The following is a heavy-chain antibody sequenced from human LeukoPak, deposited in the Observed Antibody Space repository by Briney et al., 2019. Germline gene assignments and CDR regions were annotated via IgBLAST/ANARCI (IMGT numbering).Heavy chain of an antibody. CDR3: ARGYSSSSTLYYYYYYMDV. CDR1: GDSLSSGSYY. Sequence: PSETLSLTCTVSGDSLSSGSYYWSWIRQPAGKGLEWIGRIYTSGTTNYNPSLKSRVTMSVDTSKNQFSLKPSSVTAADTAVYYCARGYSSSSTLYYYYYYMDVWGKGTTVTVSS. D-gene: IGHD6-6*01. J-gene: IGHJ6*03. V-gene: IGHV4-61*02. CDR2: IYTSGTT.